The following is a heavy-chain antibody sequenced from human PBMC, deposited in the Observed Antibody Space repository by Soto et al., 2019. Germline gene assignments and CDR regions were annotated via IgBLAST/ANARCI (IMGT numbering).Heavy chain of an antibody. D-gene: IGHD3-3*01. CDR2: IIPIFGTA. CDR3: ARPAEVFGVVIIPPAYYYGMDV. V-gene: IGHV1-69*01. CDR1: GGTFSSYA. J-gene: IGHJ6*02. Sequence: QVQLVQSGAEVKKPGSSVKVSCKASGGTFSSYAISWVRQAPGQGLEWMGGIIPIFGTANYAQKFQGRVTITADESTSTAYMELSSLRSEDTAVYYCARPAEVFGVVIIPPAYYYGMDVWGQGTTVTVSS.